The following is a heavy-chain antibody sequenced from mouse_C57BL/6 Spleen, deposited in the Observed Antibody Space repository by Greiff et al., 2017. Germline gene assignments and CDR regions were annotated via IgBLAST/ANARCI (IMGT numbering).Heavy chain of an antibody. Sequence: VQLQHSGAELVKPGASVKISCKASGYAFSSYWMNWVKQRPGKGLEWIGQLYPGDGDTNYNGKFKGKATLSADKSSSTAYMQLSSRSSDDSAVYICARGGGGNFAYWGQGTLVTVSA. V-gene: IGHV1-80*01. J-gene: IGHJ3*01. CDR1: GYAFSSYW. CDR3: ARGGGGNFAY. D-gene: IGHD2-1*01. CDR2: LYPGDGDT.